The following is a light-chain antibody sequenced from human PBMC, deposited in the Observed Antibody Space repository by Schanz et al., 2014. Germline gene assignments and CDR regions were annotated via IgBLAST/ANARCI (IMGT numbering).Light chain of an antibody. CDR3: CSYAGGYTV. J-gene: IGLJ3*02. Sequence: QSALTQPPSASGSPGQSVTISCTATSSDVGDYKYVSWFQHHPGKAPQLMIYEVVKRPSGVPDRFSGSKSGDTASLTVSGLQPEDEADYHCCSYAGGYTVFGGGTKLTVL. CDR1: SSDVGDYKY. CDR2: EVV. V-gene: IGLV2-8*01.